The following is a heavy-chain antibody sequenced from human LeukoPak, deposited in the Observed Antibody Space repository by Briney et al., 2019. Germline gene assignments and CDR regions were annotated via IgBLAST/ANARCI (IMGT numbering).Heavy chain of an antibody. V-gene: IGHV4-59*01. CDR3: ARDFGYYDSSGSLWAAFDI. CDR2: VYYSGST. CDR1: GGSISSYY. Sequence: SETLSLTCTVSGGSISSYYWSWIRQPPGKGLEWIGYVYYSGSTNYNPSLKSRVTISVDRSKNQFSLNLSSVAAADTAFYYCARDFGYYDSSGSLWAAFDIWGQGTMVTVSS. J-gene: IGHJ3*02. D-gene: IGHD3-22*01.